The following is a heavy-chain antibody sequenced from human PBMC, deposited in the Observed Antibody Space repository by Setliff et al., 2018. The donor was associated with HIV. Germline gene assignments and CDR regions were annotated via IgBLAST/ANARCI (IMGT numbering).Heavy chain of an antibody. Sequence: SETLSLTCTVSGAPISGSFWSWIRQPPGKGLEWIGYLYGNGITANYNPSLKGRVTISVDTSRNQFSLRLTSVTAADTAVYYCARGGGILTGYWGNHRSYYMDVWDKGTTVTVSS. CDR1: GAPISGSF. CDR2: LYGNGIT. V-gene: IGHV4-59*08. J-gene: IGHJ6*03. CDR3: ARGGGILTGYWGNHRSYYMDV. D-gene: IGHD3-9*01.